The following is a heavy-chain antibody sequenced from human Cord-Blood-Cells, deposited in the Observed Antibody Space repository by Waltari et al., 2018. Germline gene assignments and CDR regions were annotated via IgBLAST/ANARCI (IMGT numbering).Heavy chain of an antibody. D-gene: IGHD6-13*01. CDR1: GGIFSSYA. CDR2: SIPIFGTA. V-gene: IGHV1-69*01. J-gene: IGHJ3*02. CDR3: ARAAAGDAFDI. Sequence: QVQLVQSGAEVKKPGSSVKVSCKASGGIFSSYAISWVRQAPGQGLEWMGWSIPIFGTANYAQKFQGRVTITADESTSTAYMELSSLRSEDTAVYYCARAAAGDAFDIWGQGTMVTVSS.